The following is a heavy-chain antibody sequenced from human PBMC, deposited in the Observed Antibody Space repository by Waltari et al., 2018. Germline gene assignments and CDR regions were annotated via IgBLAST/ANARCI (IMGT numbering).Heavy chain of an antibody. V-gene: IGHV3-7*01. CDR3: ARDILGNYDSTDY. CDR1: GFTFSSYW. CDR2: IKQDGSEK. D-gene: IGHD3-22*01. Sequence: EVQLVESGGGLVQPGGSLRLSCAASGFTFSSYWMSWVRQAPGKGLEWVANIKQDGSEKYYVDSVKGRFTISRDNAKNSLYLQMNSLRAEDTAVYYCARDILGNYDSTDYWGQGTLVTVSS. J-gene: IGHJ4*02.